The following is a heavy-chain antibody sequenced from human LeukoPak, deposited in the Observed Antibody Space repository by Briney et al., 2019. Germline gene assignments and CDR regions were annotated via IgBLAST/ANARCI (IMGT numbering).Heavy chain of an antibody. D-gene: IGHD6-13*01. J-gene: IGHJ3*02. CDR3: ARDVSGAGTRRAFDI. CDR1: GGSISSYY. CDR2: IYYSGST. Sequence: PSETLSLTCSVSGGSISSYYWSWIRQTPEKGLEWIGYIYYSGSTNYNPSLQSRVTISVDTSKDQFSLKPNSVTAADTAVYYCARDVSGAGTRRAFDIWGQGTMVTVSS. V-gene: IGHV4-59*01.